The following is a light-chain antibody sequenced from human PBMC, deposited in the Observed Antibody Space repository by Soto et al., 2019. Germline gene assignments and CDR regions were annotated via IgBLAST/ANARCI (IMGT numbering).Light chain of an antibody. V-gene: IGKV3-11*01. CDR1: QLISNY. CDR3: QQRGNWPLT. Sequence: EIMLTQSPATLSLSPGETATLSCRANQLISNYLAWYQQKPGQAPRLLIYDASNRATGIPARFSGSGSGTDFALTISSLEPEEFAVYDCQQRGNWPLTFGGGTKVDIK. CDR2: DAS. J-gene: IGKJ4*01.